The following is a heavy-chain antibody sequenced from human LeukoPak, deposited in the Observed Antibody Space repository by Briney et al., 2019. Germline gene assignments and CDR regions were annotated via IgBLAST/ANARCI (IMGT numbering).Heavy chain of an antibody. V-gene: IGHV3-30*18. J-gene: IGHJ6*02. CDR2: ISYDGSNK. CDR3: AKDYGSSWYFGSYGMDV. Sequence: GGSLRLSCAASGFTFSSYGMHWVRQAPGKGLEWVAVISYDGSNKYYADSVKGRFTISRDNSKNTLYLQMNSLRAGDTAVYYCAKDYGSSWYFGSYGMDVWGQGTTVTVSS. CDR1: GFTFSSYG. D-gene: IGHD6-13*01.